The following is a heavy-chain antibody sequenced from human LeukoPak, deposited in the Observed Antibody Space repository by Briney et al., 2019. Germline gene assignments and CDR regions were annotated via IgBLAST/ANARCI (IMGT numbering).Heavy chain of an antibody. CDR3: AKGYDILTGYYGFAFDI. D-gene: IGHD3-9*01. CDR2: IRYDGSNK. J-gene: IGHJ3*02. V-gene: IGHV3-30*02. Sequence: GSLRLSCAASGFTFSSYGMHWVRQAPGKGLEWVAFIRYDGSNKYYADSVKGRFTISRDNSKNTLYLQMNSLRAEDTAVYYCAKGYDILTGYYGFAFDIWGQGTMVTVSS. CDR1: GFTFSSYG.